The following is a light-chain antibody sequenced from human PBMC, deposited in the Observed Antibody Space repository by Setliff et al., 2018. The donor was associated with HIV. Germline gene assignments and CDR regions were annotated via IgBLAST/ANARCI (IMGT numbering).Light chain of an antibody. J-gene: IGLJ1*01. CDR1: SSDVGAYNL. CDR3: CSYAGSGTNV. CDR2: EVR. V-gene: IGLV2-23*02. Sequence: QSVLTQPASVSGSPGQSITISCTGTSSDVGAYNLVSWYQQHPGTAPKLIIFEVRNRPSGVSSRFSGSKSGNMASLTISGLQGDDEADYYCCSYAGSGTNVFGTGTKV.